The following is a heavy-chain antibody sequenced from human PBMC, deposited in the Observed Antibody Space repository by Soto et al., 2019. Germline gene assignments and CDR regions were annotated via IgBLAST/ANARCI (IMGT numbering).Heavy chain of an antibody. V-gene: IGHV3-23*01. D-gene: IGHD3-9*01. CDR1: GLTFSSYA. J-gene: IGHJ4*02. CDR3: AKSPVLRYFDWLLFSDY. Sequence: GGSLRLSCAASGLTFSSYAMSWVRQAPGKGLEWVSAISGSGGSTYYADSVKGRFTISRDNSKNTLYLQMNSLRAEDTAVYYCAKSPVLRYFDWLLFSDYWGQGTLVTVSS. CDR2: ISGSGGST.